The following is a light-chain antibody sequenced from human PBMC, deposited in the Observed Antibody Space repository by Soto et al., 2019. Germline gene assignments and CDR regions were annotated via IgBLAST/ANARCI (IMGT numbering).Light chain of an antibody. V-gene: IGKV1-27*01. Sequence: DIQMAQSPSSLSASVGDRVTITCRASQDISNYLAWYQQKPGKVPKLLIHATSTLLSGVPSRFSGSGSGTDFTLTISTLQPEDVATYYCQKYDSAPLTFGPGTKVDIK. CDR3: QKYDSAPLT. CDR1: QDISNY. J-gene: IGKJ3*01. CDR2: ATS.